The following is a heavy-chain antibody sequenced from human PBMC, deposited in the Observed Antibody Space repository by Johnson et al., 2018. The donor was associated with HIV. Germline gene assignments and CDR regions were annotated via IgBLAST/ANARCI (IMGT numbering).Heavy chain of an antibody. D-gene: IGHD3-22*01. CDR2: INSDGSET. V-gene: IGHV3-20*04. CDR3: AREVNAFDI. CDR1: GFTFDDYG. Sequence: VQLVESGGGVVRPGGSLRLSCAASGFTFDDYGMTWVRQAPGKGLEWVSGINSDGSETRYADSVKGRFTISRDNAKTTLYLQMNSLRAEDTAVYYCAREVNAFDIWGQGTVVTVSS. J-gene: IGHJ3*02.